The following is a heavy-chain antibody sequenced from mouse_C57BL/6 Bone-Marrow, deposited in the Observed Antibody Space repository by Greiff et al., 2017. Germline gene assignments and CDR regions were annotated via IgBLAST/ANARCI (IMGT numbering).Heavy chain of an antibody. Sequence: EVQVVESGGGLVQSGRSLRLSCATSGFTFSDFYMEWVRQAPGKGLEWIAASRNKANDYTTEYSVSVKGRFIVSRATSPSILYLQMNARRAGDTAIYYCARDAGGYSSSGVYWYFDVWGTGTTVTVSS. CDR3: ARDAGGYSSSGVYWYFDV. J-gene: IGHJ1*03. V-gene: IGHV7-1*01. CDR1: GFTFSDFY. D-gene: IGHD1-1*01. CDR2: SRNKANDYTT.